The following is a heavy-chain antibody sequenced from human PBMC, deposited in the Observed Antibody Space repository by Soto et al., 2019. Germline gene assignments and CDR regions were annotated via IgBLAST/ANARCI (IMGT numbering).Heavy chain of an antibody. J-gene: IGHJ6*02. Sequence: EASVKVSCKASGYTFASYGISWVRQAPGQGLEWMGWISAYNGNTNYAQKLQGRVTMTTDTSTSTAYMELRSLRSDDTAVYYCARDGLWGVVAAIYYYGMDVWGQGTTVTVSS. CDR1: GYTFASYG. CDR3: ARDGLWGVVAAIYYYGMDV. D-gene: IGHD2-15*01. V-gene: IGHV1-18*01. CDR2: ISAYNGNT.